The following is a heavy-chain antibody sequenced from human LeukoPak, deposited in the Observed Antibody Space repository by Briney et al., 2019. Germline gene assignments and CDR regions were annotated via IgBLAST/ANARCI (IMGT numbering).Heavy chain of an antibody. V-gene: IGHV1-2*02. Sequence: ASVKVSCKASGYTITNNYMHWVRQAPGQGLEWMGWINPNSGGTNYAQKFQGRVTMTRDTSISTAYMEMSRLRSDDTAVYYCARTQYYYDSSGLLGGFDYWGQGTLVTVSS. D-gene: IGHD3-22*01. CDR3: ARTQYYYDSSGLLGGFDY. J-gene: IGHJ4*02. CDR2: INPNSGGT. CDR1: GYTITNNY.